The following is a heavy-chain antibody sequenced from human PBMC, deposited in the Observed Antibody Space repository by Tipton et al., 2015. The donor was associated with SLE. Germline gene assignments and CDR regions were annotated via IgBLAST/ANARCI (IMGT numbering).Heavy chain of an antibody. CDR3: VKARGQWLVYFDY. J-gene: IGHJ4*02. Sequence: GSLRLSCSASGFTFSSYAMHWVRQAPGKGLEYVSAISSNGGSTYYADSVKGRFTISRDNSKNTLYLQMGSLRAEDTAVYYCVKARGQWLVYFDYWGQGTLVTVSS. CDR1: GFTFSSYA. D-gene: IGHD6-19*01. CDR2: ISSNGGST. V-gene: IGHV3-64D*06.